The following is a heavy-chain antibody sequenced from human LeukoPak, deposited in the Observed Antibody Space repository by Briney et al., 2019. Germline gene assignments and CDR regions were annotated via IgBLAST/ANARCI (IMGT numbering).Heavy chain of an antibody. CDR2: MNPNVGGA. D-gene: IGHD3-10*02. CDR1: GHTFTGYY. V-gene: IGHV1-2*02. J-gene: IGHJ4*02. Sequence: GASVKVSCKASGHTFTGYYLYWVRQAPGQGLEWMGWMNPNVGGANFPQKFQGRVTVTSDPAISAAYMELRRLRSDDTAVYYCARGVFGESLESWGQGTLVTVSS. CDR3: ARGVFGESLES.